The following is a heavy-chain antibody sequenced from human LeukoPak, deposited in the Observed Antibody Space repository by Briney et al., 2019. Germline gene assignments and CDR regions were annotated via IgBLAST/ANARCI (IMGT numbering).Heavy chain of an antibody. Sequence: GGSLRLSCAASVFTFSGYVLHWVRQAPGRGLEWVAVVSYDGSNEYSADSVKGRVTISRDNSRNTLYLQMNSLRAEDTAVYYCARDPGTWDEFLGYYGMDVWGQGTTVTVSS. CDR3: ARDPGTWDEFLGYYGMDV. V-gene: IGHV3-30-3*01. CDR2: VSYDGSNE. J-gene: IGHJ6*02. CDR1: VFTFSGYV. D-gene: IGHD1-7*01.